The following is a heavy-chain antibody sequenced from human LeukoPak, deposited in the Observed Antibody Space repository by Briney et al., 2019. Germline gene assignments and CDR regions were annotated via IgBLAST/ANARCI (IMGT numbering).Heavy chain of an antibody. V-gene: IGHV3-33*01. D-gene: IGHD2-15*01. CDR2: IWDDGSKR. CDR1: GFTFIGYG. J-gene: IGHJ6*02. Sequence: GWSLSLSCATSGFTFIGYGMHWVRRAPGKGLEGVAVIWDDGSKRYYADSVKGRFNISRDDSKNTLYLQMDSLRAEDTAVYYCARACSGGTCYGYAMDVWGQGTTVTVSS. CDR3: ARACSGGTCYGYAMDV.